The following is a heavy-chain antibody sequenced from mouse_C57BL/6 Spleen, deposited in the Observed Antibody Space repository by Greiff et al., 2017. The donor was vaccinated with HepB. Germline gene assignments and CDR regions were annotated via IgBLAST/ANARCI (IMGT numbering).Heavy chain of an antibody. D-gene: IGHD1-1*01. V-gene: IGHV5-4*03. Sequence: EVRLVESGGGLVKPGGSLKLSCAASGFTFSSYAMSWVRQTPEKRLEWVATISDGGSYTYYPDNVKGRFTISRDNAKNNLYLQMSHLKSEDTAMYYCARVALRSLYFDYWGQGTTLTVSS. CDR2: ISDGGSYT. J-gene: IGHJ2*01. CDR1: GFTFSSYA. CDR3: ARVALRSLYFDY.